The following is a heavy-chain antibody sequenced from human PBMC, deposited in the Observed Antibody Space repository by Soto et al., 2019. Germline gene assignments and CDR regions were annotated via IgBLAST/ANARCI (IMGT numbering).Heavy chain of an antibody. V-gene: IGHV6-1*01. Sequence: SQTLSLTCAISGDSVSGNSAAWNWVRQSPSRGLEWLGRTYYRSKWYNDYSVSVKSRITVTPDTSKNRFSLHLKSVTPEDTAVYYCARDFPYYESSDSYFDYWGQGALVTVSS. CDR1: GDSVSGNSAA. CDR3: ARDFPYYESSDSYFDY. J-gene: IGHJ4*02. CDR2: TYYRSKWYN. D-gene: IGHD3-16*01.